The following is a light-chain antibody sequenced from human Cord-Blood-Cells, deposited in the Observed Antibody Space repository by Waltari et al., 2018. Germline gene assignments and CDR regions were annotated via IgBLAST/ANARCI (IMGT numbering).Light chain of an antibody. J-gene: IGLJ2*01. CDR2: GKN. V-gene: IGLV3-19*01. CDR3: NSRDSSGSHVG. Sequence: SSELTQDPAVSVALGQTVRITCQGDSLRSYYASWYQQKPGQAPVLVIYGKNNRPSRISNRLSGSSLENTGSWTIAGAQAEDGADYYGNSRDSSGSHVGFGGGTKLTV. CDR1: SLRSYY.